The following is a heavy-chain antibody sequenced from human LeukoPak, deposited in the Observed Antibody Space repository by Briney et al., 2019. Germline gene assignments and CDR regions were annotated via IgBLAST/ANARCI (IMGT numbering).Heavy chain of an antibody. CDR1: GGTFSIYA. V-gene: IGHV1-69*13. CDR2: IIPIFGTA. Sequence: SVKVSCTASGGTFSIYAISWVRQAPGRGLEWMGGIIPIFGTANYAQKFQGRVTITADESTSTAYMELSSLRSEDTAVYYCARVALGRRWLQTSYYYGMDVWGQGTTVTVSS. D-gene: IGHD5-24*01. J-gene: IGHJ6*02. CDR3: ARVALGRRWLQTSYYYGMDV.